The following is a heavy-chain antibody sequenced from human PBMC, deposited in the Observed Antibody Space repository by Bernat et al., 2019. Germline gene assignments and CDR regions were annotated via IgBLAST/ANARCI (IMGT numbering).Heavy chain of an antibody. J-gene: IGHJ4*02. CDR1: GFTFSNAW. Sequence: EVQLVESGGGLVKPGGSLRLSCAASGFTFSNAWMNWVRQAPGKGLEWVGRIKSKTDGRTTDYAAPVKGRFTISRDDSKNTLYLQMNSLKTEDTAVYYCTTTLSAGLFDYWGQGTLVTVSS. D-gene: IGHD6-13*01. CDR2: IKSKTDGRTT. V-gene: IGHV3-15*07. CDR3: TTTLSAGLFDY.